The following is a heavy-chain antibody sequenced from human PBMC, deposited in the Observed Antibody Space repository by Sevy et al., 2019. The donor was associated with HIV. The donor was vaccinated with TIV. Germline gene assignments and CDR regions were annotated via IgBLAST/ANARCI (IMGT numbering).Heavy chain of an antibody. Sequence: WGSLRLSCAVSGFTFTAYPMAWVRQGPGKGLEWVSAITRTGEATHYADSVKGRFTISRDDSKSMLYLQMNRLKADDTAIYYCLKRKWDPSPGQDNWFDPWGQGTLVTVSS. V-gene: IGHV3-23*01. J-gene: IGHJ5*02. CDR2: ITRTGEAT. CDR1: GFTFTAYP. D-gene: IGHD1-1*01. CDR3: LKRKWDPSPGQDNWFDP.